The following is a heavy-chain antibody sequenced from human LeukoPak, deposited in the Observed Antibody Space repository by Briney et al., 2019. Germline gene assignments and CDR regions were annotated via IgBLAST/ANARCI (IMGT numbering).Heavy chain of an antibody. V-gene: IGHV4-34*01. J-gene: IGHJ4*02. CDR1: GGSFSDYY. Sequence: TSETLSLTCAVYGGSFSDYYWSWIRQPPGKGLEWIGEINHSGSTYYNPSLKSRVTISVDTSKNQFSLKLTSVTAADTAVYYCARHRDHVDSWGQGTRVTVSS. CDR2: INHSGST. D-gene: IGHD2-21*01. CDR3: ARHRDHVDS.